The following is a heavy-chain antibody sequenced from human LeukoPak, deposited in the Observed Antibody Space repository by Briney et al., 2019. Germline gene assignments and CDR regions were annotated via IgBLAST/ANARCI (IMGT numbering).Heavy chain of an antibody. Sequence: SETLSLTCAVYGGSFSGYYWSWIRQPPGKGLEWIGYTYYSGSTNYNPSLKSRVTISVDTSKNQFSLKLSSVTAADTAVYYCARHRTYYYGMDVWGQGTTVTVSS. J-gene: IGHJ6*02. V-gene: IGHV4-59*08. CDR3: ARHRTYYYGMDV. CDR2: TYYSGST. CDR1: GGSFSGYY.